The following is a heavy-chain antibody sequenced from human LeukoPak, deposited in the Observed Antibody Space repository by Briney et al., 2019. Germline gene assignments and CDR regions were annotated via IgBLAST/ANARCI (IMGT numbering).Heavy chain of an antibody. D-gene: IGHD6-19*01. CDR3: ARVLRSSGWPGLFDY. CDR1: GGSISSGDYY. V-gene: IGHV4-30-4*08. Sequence: TSETLSLTCTVSGGSISSGDYYWSWIRQPPGKGLEWIGYIYYSGSTYYNPSLKSRVTTSVDTSKNQFPLKLSSVTAADTAVYYCARVLRSSGWPGLFDYWGQGTLVTVSS. J-gene: IGHJ4*02. CDR2: IYYSGST.